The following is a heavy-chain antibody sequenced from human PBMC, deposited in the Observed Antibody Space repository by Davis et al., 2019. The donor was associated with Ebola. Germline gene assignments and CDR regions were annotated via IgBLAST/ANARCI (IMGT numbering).Heavy chain of an antibody. Sequence: ASVKVSCKASGYTFTGYYMHWVRQAPGQGLEWMGIINPSGGSTSYAQKFQGRVTMTRDTSTSTVYMELSSLRSEDTAVYYCARDTGWLQLRDWGQGTLVTVSS. CDR2: INPSGGST. V-gene: IGHV1-46*01. CDR1: GYTFTGYY. CDR3: ARDTGWLQLRD. J-gene: IGHJ4*02. D-gene: IGHD5-24*01.